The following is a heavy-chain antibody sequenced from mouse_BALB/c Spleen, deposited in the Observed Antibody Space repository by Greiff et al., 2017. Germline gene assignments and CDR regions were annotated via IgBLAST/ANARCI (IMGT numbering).Heavy chain of an antibody. Sequence: EVHLVESGPELVKPGASVKISCKTSGYTFTEYTMHWVKQSHGKSLEWIGGINPNNGGTSYNQKFKGKATLTVDKSSSTAYMELRSLTSEDSAVYYCARGGLEAYYAMDYWGQGTSVTVSS. CDR1: GYTFTEYT. V-gene: IGHV1-18*01. D-gene: IGHD2-4*01. CDR2: INPNNGGT. J-gene: IGHJ4*01. CDR3: ARGGLEAYYAMDY.